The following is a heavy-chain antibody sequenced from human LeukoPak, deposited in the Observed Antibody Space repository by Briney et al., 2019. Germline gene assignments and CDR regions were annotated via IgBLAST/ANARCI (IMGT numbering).Heavy chain of an antibody. D-gene: IGHD4-17*01. V-gene: IGHV4-39*07. Sequence: PSETLSLTCTASGGSISSSSYYWGWIRQPPGKGLEWIGSIYYSGSTNYNPSLKSRVTISVDTSKNQFSLKLSSVTAADTAVYYCARADYGDYVTNYWGQGTLVTVSS. CDR1: GGSISSSSYY. J-gene: IGHJ4*02. CDR2: IYYSGST. CDR3: ARADYGDYVTNY.